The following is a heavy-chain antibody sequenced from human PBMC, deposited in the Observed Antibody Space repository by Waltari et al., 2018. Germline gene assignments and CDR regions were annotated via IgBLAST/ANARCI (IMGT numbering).Heavy chain of an antibody. CDR1: GFTFSSYG. CDR2: IWYDGINK. D-gene: IGHD3-10*01. CDR3: ARGLYGSPGY. V-gene: IGHV3-33*01. J-gene: IGHJ4*02. Sequence: QVQLVESGGGGVQPGRSLRLSCEASGFTFSSYGMHWVRRAPGKGLGGVAVIWYDGINKDYADSVKGRFTISRDNSKNTLYLQMNSLRAEDTAVYYCARGLYGSPGYWGQGTLVTVSS.